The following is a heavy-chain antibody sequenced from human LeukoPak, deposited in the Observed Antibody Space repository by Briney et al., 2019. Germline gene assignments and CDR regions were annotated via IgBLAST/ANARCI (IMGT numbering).Heavy chain of an antibody. CDR1: GFTFSTYW. D-gene: IGHD3-10*01. J-gene: IGHJ4*02. Sequence: GGSLRLSCAASGFTFSTYWMYWVRQAPGKGLVWVSRINPDGSITNYADSVKGRFTLSRDNAKNTLYLQMNSLRAEDPAIYYCARGGEGFDYWGQGTLVTVSS. V-gene: IGHV3-74*01. CDR3: ARGGEGFDY. CDR2: INPDGSIT.